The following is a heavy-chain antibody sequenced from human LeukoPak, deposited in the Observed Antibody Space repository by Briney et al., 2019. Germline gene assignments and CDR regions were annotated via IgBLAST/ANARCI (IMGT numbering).Heavy chain of an antibody. CDR2: IYSGGST. V-gene: IGHV3-53*01. D-gene: IGHD6-13*01. CDR1: GFTVSSNY. Sequence: QSGGSLRLSCAASGFTVSSNYMSWVRQAPGKGLEWVSVIYSGGSTYYADSVKGRFTISRDNSKNTLYLQMNSLRAEDTAVYYCARGRYRYSSSWYYWGQGTLVTVSS. J-gene: IGHJ4*02. CDR3: ARGRYRYSSSWYY.